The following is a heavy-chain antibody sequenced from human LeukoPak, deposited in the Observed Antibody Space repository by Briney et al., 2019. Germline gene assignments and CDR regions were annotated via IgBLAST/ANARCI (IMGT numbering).Heavy chain of an antibody. Sequence: PSETLSLTCTVSGGSISSYYWSWIRQPPGKGLEWIGYIYYSGSTNYNPSLKSRVTISVDTSKNQFSLKLSSVTAADTAVYYCARGKPHGSGSHLALDYWGQGTLVTVSS. CDR1: GGSISSYY. J-gene: IGHJ4*02. CDR3: ARGKPHGSGSHLALDY. D-gene: IGHD3-10*01. CDR2: IYYSGST. V-gene: IGHV4-59*08.